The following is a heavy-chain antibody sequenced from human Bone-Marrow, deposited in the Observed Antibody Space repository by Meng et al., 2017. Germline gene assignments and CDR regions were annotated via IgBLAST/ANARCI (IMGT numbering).Heavy chain of an antibody. CDR1: GNTFADYW. V-gene: IGHV1-2*06. CDR3: ARDEDISAAGTLFGDY. CDR2: IDPNNDHT. Sequence: KKGGASVKPSCKPSGNTFADYWIHWLRQAPGQGREWMGRIDPNNDHTQYAQNFQGRVTMTSDTTISTVYMELNGLRSDDTAVYYCARDEDISAAGTLFGDYWGQGTLVTVSS. D-gene: IGHD6-13*01. J-gene: IGHJ4*02.